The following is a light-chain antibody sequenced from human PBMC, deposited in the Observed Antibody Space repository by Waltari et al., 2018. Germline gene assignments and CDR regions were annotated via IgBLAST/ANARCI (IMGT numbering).Light chain of an antibody. CDR3: QQYGSFPWT. CDR2: KAS. V-gene: IGKV1-5*03. J-gene: IGKJ1*01. CDR1: QSVSSR. Sequence: DIKMAQSPCTLSAFVGDRVTITCRASQSVSSRLAWYQQKPGKAPNLLIYKASALETGVPSRFSGSGSATEFTLTISGLQPDDFATYFCQQYGSFPWTFGQGTKVEIK.